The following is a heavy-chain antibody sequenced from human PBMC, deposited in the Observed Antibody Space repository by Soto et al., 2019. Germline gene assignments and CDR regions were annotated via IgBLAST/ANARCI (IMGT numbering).Heavy chain of an antibody. Sequence: GESLKISCKTSGYSFTSYWISWVRQMPGKGLEWMGRIDPSDSYTNYSPSFQGHVTISADKSISTAYLQWSSLKASDTAMYYCARFVVVTEGAFDIWGQGTMVTVSS. D-gene: IGHD2-21*02. CDR3: ARFVVVTEGAFDI. CDR2: IDPSDSYT. V-gene: IGHV5-10-1*01. J-gene: IGHJ3*02. CDR1: GYSFTSYW.